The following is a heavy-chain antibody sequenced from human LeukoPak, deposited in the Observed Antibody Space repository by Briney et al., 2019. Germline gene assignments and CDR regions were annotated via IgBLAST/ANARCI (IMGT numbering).Heavy chain of an antibody. CDR3: AKAGLQPYGDYLDY. J-gene: IGHJ4*02. CDR1: GFTFSSYR. Sequence: GSLRLSCAASGFTFSSYRMNWIRQSPGKGLEWIGNIYNSGNTYYNPSLKSRVTISVDTSKNQFSLKLSSVTAADTAVYYCAKAGLQPYGDYLDYWGQGTLVTVSS. CDR2: IYNSGNT. D-gene: IGHD4-17*01. V-gene: IGHV4-4*08.